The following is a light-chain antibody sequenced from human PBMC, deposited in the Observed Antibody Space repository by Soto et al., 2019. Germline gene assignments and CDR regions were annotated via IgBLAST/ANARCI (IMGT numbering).Light chain of an antibody. Sequence: QSVLTQPPSASGSPGQSVTISCTGTSSDVGGYNYVSWYQQHPGKAPKLMIYEVSKRPSGVPDRFSGSKSGTTASLTVSGLQAEDEAEYYCSSYAGSNNLVFGGGTKLTVL. CDR2: EVS. J-gene: IGLJ2*01. CDR1: SSDVGGYNY. CDR3: SSYAGSNNLV. V-gene: IGLV2-8*01.